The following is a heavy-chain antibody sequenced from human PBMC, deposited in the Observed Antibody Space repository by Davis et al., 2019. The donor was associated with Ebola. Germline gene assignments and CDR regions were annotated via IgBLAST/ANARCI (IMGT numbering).Heavy chain of an antibody. CDR1: RYTFTHYN. J-gene: IGHJ4*02. D-gene: IGHD4-11*01. Sequence: ASVKVSCKASRYTFTHYNIHWIRQAPGQGLEWLGRVILKSGATNYAQKFQGRVTMTRDTSISTVYMELSSLRYDDTADYYCARGHNYAHEYWGQGTLVTVSS. V-gene: IGHV1-2*06. CDR2: VILKSGAT. CDR3: ARGHNYAHEY.